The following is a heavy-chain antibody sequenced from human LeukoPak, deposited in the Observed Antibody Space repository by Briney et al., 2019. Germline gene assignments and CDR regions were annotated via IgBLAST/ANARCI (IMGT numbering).Heavy chain of an antibody. CDR1: GFTFSSYD. CDR3: ARGGDSSSLYYYHYGMDV. J-gene: IGHJ6*02. D-gene: IGHD6-13*01. V-gene: IGHV3-13*01. Sequence: GGSLRLSCAASGFTFSSYDMHWVRQATGKGLEWVSAIGTAGDTYYPGSVKGRFTISRENAKNSLYLQMNSLRAGDTAVYYCARGGDSSSLYYYHYGMDVWGQGTTVTVSS. CDR2: IGTAGDT.